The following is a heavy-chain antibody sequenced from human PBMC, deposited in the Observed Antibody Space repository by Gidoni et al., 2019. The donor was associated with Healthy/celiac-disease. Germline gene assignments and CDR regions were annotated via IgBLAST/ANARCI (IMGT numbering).Heavy chain of an antibody. Sequence: QVQLVESGGGVVQPGRSLRLSCAASGFTFSSYGRHWVRQAPGKGLEWVAVISYDGSNKYYADSVKGRFTISRDNSKNTLYLQMNSLRAEDTAVYYCAKVRYDSSGYYDYWGQGTLVTVSS. V-gene: IGHV3-30*18. CDR3: AKVRYDSSGYYDY. CDR2: ISYDGSNK. J-gene: IGHJ4*02. CDR1: GFTFSSYG. D-gene: IGHD3-22*01.